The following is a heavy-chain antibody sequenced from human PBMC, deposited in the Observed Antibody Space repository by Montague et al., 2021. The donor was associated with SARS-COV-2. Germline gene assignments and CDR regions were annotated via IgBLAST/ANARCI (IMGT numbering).Heavy chain of an antibody. Sequence: SETLSLTCAVYGGSFSGYYWSWIRQPPGKGLEWIGEINHSGSTNYNPSLKSRVTISVDTSKNQFSLKLSSVTAADTAVYYFASLTLGDCSSTSCYSDWFDPWGQGTLVTVSS. V-gene: IGHV4-34*01. CDR1: GGSFSGYY. CDR2: INHSGST. J-gene: IGHJ5*02. D-gene: IGHD2-2*02. CDR3: ASLTLGDCSSTSCYSDWFDP.